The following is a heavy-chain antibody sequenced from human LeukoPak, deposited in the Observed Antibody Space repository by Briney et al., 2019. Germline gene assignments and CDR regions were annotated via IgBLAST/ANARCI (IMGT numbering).Heavy chain of an antibody. CDR2: ISAYNGNT. CDR3: ARGPEGIAAAGPDNFDY. CDR1: GYTFTKYG. D-gene: IGHD6-13*01. V-gene: IGHV1-18*01. J-gene: IGHJ4*02. Sequence: ASVKVSCKASGYTFTKYGINWVRQAPGQGLEWMGWISAYNGNTNYAQKLQGRVIMTTDTSTSTAYMELRSLRSDDTAVYFCARGPEGIAAAGPDNFDYWGQGILVTVSS.